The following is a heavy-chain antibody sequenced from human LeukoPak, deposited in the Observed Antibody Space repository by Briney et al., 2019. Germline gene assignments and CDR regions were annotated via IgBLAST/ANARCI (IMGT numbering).Heavy chain of an antibody. J-gene: IGHJ4*02. D-gene: IGHD6-13*01. V-gene: IGHV3-23*01. CDR2: ISGSGGST. CDR1: GFTFSSYA. CDR3: AKALTSSSWYGIDY. Sequence: GGSLRLSCAASGFTFSSYAMSWVRQAPGKGREWVSAISGSGGSTYYADSVKGRFTISRDNSKNTLYLQMNSLRAEDTAVYYCAKALTSSSWYGIDYWGQGTLVTVSS.